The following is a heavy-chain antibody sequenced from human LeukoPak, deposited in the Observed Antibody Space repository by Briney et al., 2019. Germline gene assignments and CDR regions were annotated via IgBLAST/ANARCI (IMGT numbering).Heavy chain of an antibody. CDR2: INSDGSST. J-gene: IGHJ4*02. CDR3: ARGALVDTAMVNYYDSSGYYPFDY. Sequence: PGGSLRLSCAASGFTFSSYWMHWVRQAPGKGLVWVSRINSDGSSTSYADSVKGRFTISRDNSKNTLYLQMNSLRAEDTAVYYCARGALVDTAMVNYYDSSGYYPFDYWGQGTLVTVSS. CDR1: GFTFSSYW. V-gene: IGHV3-74*01. D-gene: IGHD3-22*01.